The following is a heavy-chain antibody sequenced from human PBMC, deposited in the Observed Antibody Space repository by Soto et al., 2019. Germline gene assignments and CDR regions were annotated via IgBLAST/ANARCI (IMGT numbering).Heavy chain of an antibody. CDR1: GGSISGYY. D-gene: IGHD3-22*01. J-gene: IGHJ4*02. Sequence: PSETLSLTCTVSGGSISGYYWSWIRQPPGKGLEWIGYIHYSGSTNYNPSLKSRVTISVDTSKNQFSLKLSSVTAADTAVYYCARDSYYDSSGLFVWGQGTLVTVSS. V-gene: IGHV4-59*12. CDR3: ARDSYYDSSGLFV. CDR2: IHYSGST.